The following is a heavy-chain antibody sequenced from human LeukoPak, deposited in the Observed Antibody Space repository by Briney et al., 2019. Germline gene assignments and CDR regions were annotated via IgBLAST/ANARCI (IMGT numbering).Heavy chain of an antibody. V-gene: IGHV3-30-3*01. J-gene: IGHJ6*02. CDR2: ISYDGSNK. Sequence: GGSLRLSCAASGFTFSSYAMHWVHQAPGKGLEWVAVISYDGSNKYYADSVKGRFTISRDNSKNTLYLQMNSLRAEDTAVYYCARDLYYYDSSGPDYYGMDVWGQGTTVTVSS. CDR1: GFTFSSYA. CDR3: ARDLYYYDSSGPDYYGMDV. D-gene: IGHD3-22*01.